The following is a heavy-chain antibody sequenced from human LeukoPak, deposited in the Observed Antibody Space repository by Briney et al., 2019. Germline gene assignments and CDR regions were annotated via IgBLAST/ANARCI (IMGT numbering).Heavy chain of an antibody. V-gene: IGHV4-39*07. Sequence: ASETLSLTCTVSGGSISSGDYYWSWIRQPPGKGLEWIGEINHSGSTNYNPSLKSRVTISVDTSKNQFSLKLSSVTAADTAVYYCARGGPDIVVVPAAMGVGIVATNHTDFDYWGQGTLVTVSS. CDR2: INHSGST. D-gene: IGHD2-2*01. CDR3: ARGGPDIVVVPAAMGVGIVATNHTDFDY. J-gene: IGHJ4*02. CDR1: GGSISSGDYY.